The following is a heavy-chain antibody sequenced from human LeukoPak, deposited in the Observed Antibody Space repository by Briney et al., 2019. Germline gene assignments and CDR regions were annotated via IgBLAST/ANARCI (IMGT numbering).Heavy chain of an antibody. CDR3: AMQTYYYDSSAPKALEYYFDY. Sequence: PSQTLSLTCTVSGGSISSGDYYWSWIRQPPGKGLEWIGYIYYSGSTNYNPSLKSRATISVDTSKNQFSPKLSSVTAADTAVYYCAMQTYYYDSSAPKALEYYFDYWGQGTLVTVSS. CDR1: GGSISSGDYY. J-gene: IGHJ4*02. V-gene: IGHV4-61*08. CDR2: IYYSGST. D-gene: IGHD3-22*01.